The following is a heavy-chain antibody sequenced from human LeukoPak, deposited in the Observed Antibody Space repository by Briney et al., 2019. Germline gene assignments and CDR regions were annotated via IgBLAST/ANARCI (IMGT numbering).Heavy chain of an antibody. CDR1: GFTFSSYW. V-gene: IGHV3-7*01. CDR3: ARDIWGVTSAAFDI. Sequence: GGALRLSCAASGFTFSSYWMSWVRQAPGRGLEGGANIKQDGSEKYYGDSVKGRFTISRDNAKNSLYLQMNSLRDEDTAVYYCARDIWGVTSAAFDIWGQGKLVTVSS. J-gene: IGHJ3*02. D-gene: IGHD3-16*01. CDR2: IKQDGSEK.